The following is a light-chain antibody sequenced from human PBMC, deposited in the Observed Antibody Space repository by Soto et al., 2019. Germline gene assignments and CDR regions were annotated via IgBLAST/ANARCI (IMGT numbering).Light chain of an antibody. CDR3: QQYNSHLYT. V-gene: IGKV1-5*03. CDR1: QSISSW. J-gene: IGKJ2*01. Sequence: DIQMTQSPSTVSASVGDRVTITCRASQSISSWLAWYQQKPGKAPKLLIYKASSLESGVPSRFSGSGSGTEFTLTISSLQPDDFATYYCQQYNSHLYTFGQGNKLEI. CDR2: KAS.